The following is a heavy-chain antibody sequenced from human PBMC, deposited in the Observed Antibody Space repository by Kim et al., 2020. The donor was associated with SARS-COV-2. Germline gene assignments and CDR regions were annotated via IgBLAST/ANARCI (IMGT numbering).Heavy chain of an antibody. Sequence: GGSLRLSCAASGFTFSSFSMNWVRQAPGKGLEWVASIFSGGRHMQHSDSVKGRFSISRDNAENSLYLQLNSLRAEDTAVYYCVRSNEYCTGITCYTPFD. CDR3: VRSNEYCTGITCYTPFD. J-gene: IGHJ4*01. D-gene: IGHD2-2*02. CDR1: GFTFSSFS. CDR2: IFSGGRHM. V-gene: IGHV3-21*06.